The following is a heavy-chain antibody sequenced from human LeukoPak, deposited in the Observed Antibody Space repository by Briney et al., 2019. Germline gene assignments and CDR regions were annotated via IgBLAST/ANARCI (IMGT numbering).Heavy chain of an antibody. V-gene: IGHV3-30*04. J-gene: IGHJ6*03. Sequence: GGSLRLSCAASGFTFSSYAMHWVRQAPGKGLEWVAVISYDGSNKYYADSVKGRFTISRDNSKTTLYLQMNSLRAEDTAVYYCARVYYYYYYMDVWGKGTTVTVSS. CDR2: ISYDGSNK. CDR3: ARVYYYYYYMDV. CDR1: GFTFSSYA.